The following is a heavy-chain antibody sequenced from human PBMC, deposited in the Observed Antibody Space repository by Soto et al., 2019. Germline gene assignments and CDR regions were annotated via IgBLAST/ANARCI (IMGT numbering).Heavy chain of an antibody. CDR1: GGSISSGGYY. CDR2: IYYSGST. V-gene: IGHV4-31*03. CDR3: ARDRAGALYFDY. D-gene: IGHD6-13*01. Sequence: QVQLQESGPGLVKPSQTLSLTCTVSGGSISSGGYYWSGIRQHPGKGLEWIGYIYYSGSTYYNPSLKSRVTISVGTSKNQFSLKLSSVTAADTAVYYCARDRAGALYFDYWGQGTLVTVSS. J-gene: IGHJ4*02.